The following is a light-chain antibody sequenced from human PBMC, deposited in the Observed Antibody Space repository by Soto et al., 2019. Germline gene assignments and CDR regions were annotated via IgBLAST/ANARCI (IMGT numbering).Light chain of an antibody. CDR2: DAS. V-gene: IGKV3-11*01. Sequence: EIVLTRSPATLSLSPGERATLSCRASQSVSSYLAWYQQRPGQAPRLLIYDASNRATGVPARFSGSGSGTDFTLTISSLEPEDFAVYYCQQRSSWPPTFGQGTRLEIK. CDR1: QSVSSY. CDR3: QQRSSWPPT. J-gene: IGKJ5*01.